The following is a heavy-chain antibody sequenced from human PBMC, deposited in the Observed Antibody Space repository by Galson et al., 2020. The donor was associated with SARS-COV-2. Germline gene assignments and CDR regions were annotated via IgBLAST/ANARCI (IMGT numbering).Heavy chain of an antibody. CDR1: AGSISSYY. CDR3: ARGEYNWNDVIRRGWFDP. Sequence: SETLSLTCTVSAGSISSYYWSWIRQPPGKGLERIGYIYYSGSTNYNPSLKSQVTISVDTSKNQFHLKLSSVTAADTAVYYCARGEYNWNDVIRRGWFDPWGQGTLVTGSS. J-gene: IGHJ5*02. D-gene: IGHD1-1*01. CDR2: IYYSGST. V-gene: IGHV4-59*01.